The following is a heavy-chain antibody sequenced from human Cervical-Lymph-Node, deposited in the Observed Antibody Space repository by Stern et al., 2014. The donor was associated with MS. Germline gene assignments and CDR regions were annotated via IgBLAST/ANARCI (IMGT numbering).Heavy chain of an antibody. CDR3: ARGVTYCGGDCYGWYFDL. J-gene: IGHJ2*01. CDR1: GFTFSSYA. D-gene: IGHD2-21*02. Sequence: EMQLGESGGGLVQPGGSLRLSCAASGFTFSSYAMHWVRQAPGKGLEYVSVISSNGGSTYYANSVKGRFTISRDNSKNTLYLHMGSLRVEDMAVYYCARGVTYCGGDCYGWYFDLWGRGTLVTVSS. CDR2: ISSNGGST. V-gene: IGHV3-64*01.